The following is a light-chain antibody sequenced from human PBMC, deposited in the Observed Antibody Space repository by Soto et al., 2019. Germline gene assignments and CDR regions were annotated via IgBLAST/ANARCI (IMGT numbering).Light chain of an antibody. CDR3: AAWDDSLNGRV. J-gene: IGLJ1*01. CDR1: NSNIGSNT. Sequence: QSVLTQPPSASGTPGQRVTIYCCGSNSNIGSNTVNWYQQLPGTAPKLLIYYDNLRPSGVPDRISGSKSGTSASLAISGLQSDDEADYYRAAWDDSLNGRVFGTGTKLTVL. V-gene: IGLV1-44*01. CDR2: YDN.